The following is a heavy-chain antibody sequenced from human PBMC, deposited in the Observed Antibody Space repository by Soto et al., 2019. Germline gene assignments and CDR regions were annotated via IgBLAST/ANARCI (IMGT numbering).Heavy chain of an antibody. J-gene: IGHJ5*02. V-gene: IGHV1-69*01. CDR2: LIPIFGTP. D-gene: IGHD6-6*01. Sequence: QVHLEQSGAEVKKPGSSVKVSCKASGGTFSGYSISWVRQAPGQGLEWMGGLIPIFGTPHYAEKFQGRLTITADEPTRTVYMELTSFRSEDTAVYYCVKDSAARTWFEPWGQGTLVTVSS. CDR1: GGTFSGYS. CDR3: VKDSAARTWFEP.